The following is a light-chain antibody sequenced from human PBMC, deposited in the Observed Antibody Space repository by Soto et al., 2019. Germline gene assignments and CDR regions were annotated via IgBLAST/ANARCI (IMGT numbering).Light chain of an antibody. Sequence: QSALTQPASVSGSPGQSTTISCTGTSSDVGGYNYVSWYQQHPGKAPKLMIYDVSNRPSGVSNRFSDSKSGNTASLTISGLQAEDEADYYCSSYTSSSPFVFGTGTKVTVL. CDR1: SSDVGGYNY. J-gene: IGLJ1*01. V-gene: IGLV2-14*01. CDR3: SSYTSSSPFV. CDR2: DVS.